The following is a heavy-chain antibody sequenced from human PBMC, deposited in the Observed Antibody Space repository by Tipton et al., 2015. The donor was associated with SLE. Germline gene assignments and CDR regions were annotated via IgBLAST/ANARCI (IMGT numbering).Heavy chain of an antibody. CDR1: GGSFSGYY. D-gene: IGHD6-19*01. CDR3: ARVVAVAGIHYYSVDI. J-gene: IGHJ6*02. Sequence: TLSLTCAVYGGSFSGYYWSWIRQPPGKGLEWIGEINHSGSTNYNPSLKSRVTISVDTSKNQFSLKLNSLTAADTAVYYCARVVAVAGIHYYSVDIWGHGTTVTVSS. V-gene: IGHV4-34*01. CDR2: INHSGST.